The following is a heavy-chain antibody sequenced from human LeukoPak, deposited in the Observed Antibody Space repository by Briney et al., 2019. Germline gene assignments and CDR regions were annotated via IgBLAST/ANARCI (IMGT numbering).Heavy chain of an antibody. CDR1: GGSVSSGVYY. V-gene: IGHV4-61*08. CDR3: AAGYGMDV. J-gene: IGHJ6*02. Sequence: SETLSLTCTVSGGSVSSGVYYWTWIRQPPGKGLEWIGYIYYSGSTNYNPSLKSRVTMSVDTSKNQFSLKLGSVTAADTAVYYCAAGYGMDVWGQGTTVTVSS. CDR2: IYYSGST.